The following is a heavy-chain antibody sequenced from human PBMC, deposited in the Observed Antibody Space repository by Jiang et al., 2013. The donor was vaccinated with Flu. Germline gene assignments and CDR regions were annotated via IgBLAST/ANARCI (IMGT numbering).Heavy chain of an antibody. J-gene: IGHJ4*02. V-gene: IGHV4-39*01. CDR2: IYYSGST. CDR3: ASNVLRFLEWSPGDFDY. Sequence: EWIGSIYYSGSTYYNPSLKSRVTISVDTSKNQXSLKLSSVTAADTAVYYCASNVLRFLEWSPGDFDYWGQGTLVTVSS. D-gene: IGHD3-3*01.